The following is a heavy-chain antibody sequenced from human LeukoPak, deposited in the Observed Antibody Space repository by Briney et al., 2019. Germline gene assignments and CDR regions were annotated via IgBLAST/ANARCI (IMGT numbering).Heavy chain of an antibody. CDR2: IYYSGST. CDR1: GGSISSYY. V-gene: IGHV4-59*01. CDR3: ARDSTGSVPRA. D-gene: IGHD2-2*01. Sequence: PSETLSLTCTVSGGSISSYYWSWIRQPPGKGLEWIGYIYYSGSTNYNPSLKSRVTISVDTSKNQFSLKLSSVTAADTAVYYCARDSTGSVPRAWGQGTLVTVSS. J-gene: IGHJ5*02.